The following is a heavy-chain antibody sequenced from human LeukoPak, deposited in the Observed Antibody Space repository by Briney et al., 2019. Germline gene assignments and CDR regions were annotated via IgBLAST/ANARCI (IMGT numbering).Heavy chain of an antibody. D-gene: IGHD6-13*01. CDR2: IYHSGST. Sequence: SETLSLTCAVSGGSISSSNWWSWVRQPPGKGLEWIGSIYHSGSTYYNPSLKSRVTISVDTSKNQFSLKLSSVTAADTAVYYCARDPRDSSRWYGNWFYPWGQGTLVTVSS. CDR1: GGSISSSNW. V-gene: IGHV4-4*02. CDR3: ARDPRDSSRWYGNWFYP. J-gene: IGHJ5*02.